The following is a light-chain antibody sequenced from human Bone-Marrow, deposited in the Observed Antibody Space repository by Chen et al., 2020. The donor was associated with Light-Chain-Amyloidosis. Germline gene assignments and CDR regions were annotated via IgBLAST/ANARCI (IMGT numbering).Light chain of an antibody. CDR1: QTVGSN. CDR2: GAS. J-gene: IGKJ5*01. Sequence: ERVMTQSPGPLSVSPGEGATLSCRASQTVGSNLAWYQQRRGQAPRLLIYGASTRATGLPDRFSGSGSGTEFTLTISSLQSEDFAVYYCKQYNQWPITFGQGTRLEIK. CDR3: KQYNQWPIT. V-gene: IGKV3-15*01.